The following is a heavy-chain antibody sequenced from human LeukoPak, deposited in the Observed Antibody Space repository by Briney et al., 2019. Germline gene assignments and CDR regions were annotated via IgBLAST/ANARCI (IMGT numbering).Heavy chain of an antibody. V-gene: IGHV4-34*01. J-gene: IGHJ4*02. Sequence: SETLSLTCAVYGGSFSGYYWSWIRQPPGKGLEWIGSIYHSGSTYYNPSLKSRFTISVDTSKNQFSLKLTSVTAADTAVYYCARLGAYYYDSSGYYYNRYFDYWGQGTLVTVSS. CDR2: IYHSGST. CDR3: ARLGAYYYDSSGYYYNRYFDY. CDR1: GGSFSGYY. D-gene: IGHD3-22*01.